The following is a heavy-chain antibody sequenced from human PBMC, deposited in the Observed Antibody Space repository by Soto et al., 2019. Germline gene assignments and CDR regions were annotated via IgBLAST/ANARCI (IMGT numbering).Heavy chain of an antibody. D-gene: IGHD4-17*01. CDR2: INPNSGAT. CDR1: GYTFTGYF. J-gene: IGHJ5*02. V-gene: IGHV1-2*02. CDR3: VRIMTTVTTGELDP. Sequence: ASVKVSRKASGYTFTGYFMHWCRQAPGQGLEWMGWINPNSGATNIAQKFQGRITMTRDTSISTAYMELSSLRSDDTAVYYCVRIMTTVTTGELDPWGQGTLVTVSS.